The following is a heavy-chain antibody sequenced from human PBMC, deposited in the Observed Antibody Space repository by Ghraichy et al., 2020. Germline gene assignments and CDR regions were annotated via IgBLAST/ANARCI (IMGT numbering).Heavy chain of an antibody. D-gene: IGHD5-18*01. CDR3: VKGLRYAYGSDY. J-gene: IGHJ4*02. CDR1: QFTFSDFT. Sequence: GGSLRLSCSASQFTFSDFTMHWVRQVPGKGLEYVAAISANGGTTYYADSVKGRFTISRDNSKNILYLQMSSLRPADAAVYYCVKGLRYAYGSDYWGQGTSVVVSS. V-gene: IGHV3-64D*06. CDR2: ISANGGTT.